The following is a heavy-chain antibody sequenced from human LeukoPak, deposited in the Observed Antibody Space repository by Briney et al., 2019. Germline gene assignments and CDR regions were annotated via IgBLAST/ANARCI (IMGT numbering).Heavy chain of an antibody. Sequence: SETLSLTCTVSGGSISSYYWSWIRQPPGKGLEWIGYIYYSGSTNYNPSLKSRVTISVDTSKNQFSLKLSSVTAADTAVYYCARHVATIWNWLDPWGQGTLVTVSS. J-gene: IGHJ5*02. CDR1: GGSISSYY. V-gene: IGHV4-59*08. CDR3: ARHVATIWNWLDP. D-gene: IGHD5-12*01. CDR2: IYYSGST.